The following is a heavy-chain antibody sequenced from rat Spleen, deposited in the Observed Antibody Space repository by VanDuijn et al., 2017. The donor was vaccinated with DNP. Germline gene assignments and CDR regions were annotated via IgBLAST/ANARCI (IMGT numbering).Heavy chain of an antibody. CDR2: ISTNGGST. Sequence: EVQLVESGGGLVQSGRSMKLSCAASGFTFSTFPMAWVRQAPTKGLEWVASISTNGGSTYYRDSVKGRFTISRDNAKSTLYLQMNSLRSEDTATYYCARHHDGGYQFDHWGQGVMVTVSS. D-gene: IGHD2-2*01. J-gene: IGHJ2*01. V-gene: IGHV5-46*01. CDR1: GFTFSTFP. CDR3: ARHHDGGYQFDH.